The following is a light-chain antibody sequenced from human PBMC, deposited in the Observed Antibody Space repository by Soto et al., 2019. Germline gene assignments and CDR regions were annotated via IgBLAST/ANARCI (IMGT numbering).Light chain of an antibody. Sequence: EIVLTQSPGTLSLSPGERATLSCRASQSVRSSYLAWYQQKPGQAPRLLIYGASSRANGIPDRFSGSGSGTDFTLTISRLEPEDFAVYYCQHYSSSPWTFGQGTKVEIK. V-gene: IGKV3-20*01. J-gene: IGKJ1*01. CDR2: GAS. CDR1: QSVRSSY. CDR3: QHYSSSPWT.